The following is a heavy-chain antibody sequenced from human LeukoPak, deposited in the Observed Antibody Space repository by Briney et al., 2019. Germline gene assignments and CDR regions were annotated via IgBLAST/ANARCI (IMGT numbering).Heavy chain of an antibody. J-gene: IGHJ4*02. V-gene: IGHV4-30-4*01. CDR3: ARELTYGDYYFDY. Sequence: SQTLSLTCTVSGGSISSGDYYWSWIRQPPGKGLEWIGYIYYSGSTYYNPSLKSRVTISVDTSKNQFSLKLSSVTAADTAVYYCARELTYGDYYFDYWGQGTLVTVSS. D-gene: IGHD4-17*01. CDR1: GGSISSGDYY. CDR2: IYYSGST.